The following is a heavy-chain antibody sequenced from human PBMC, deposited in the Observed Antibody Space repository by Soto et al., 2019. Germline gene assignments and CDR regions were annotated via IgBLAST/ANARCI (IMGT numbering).Heavy chain of an antibody. CDR2: VDASGNT. J-gene: IGHJ5*02. V-gene: IGHV4-4*07. Sequence: QVQLQESCPGLVKASETLSLSCTVSGHSISADYWSWIRQPAGKRLEWIGRVDASGNTNYNPSLKSRVTMSVDTSKNQFFLKVRSVTAADTAMYFCARDVGGSVVPHWFDPWGQGALVTVSS. D-gene: IGHD3-22*01. CDR3: ARDVGGSVVPHWFDP. CDR1: GHSISADY.